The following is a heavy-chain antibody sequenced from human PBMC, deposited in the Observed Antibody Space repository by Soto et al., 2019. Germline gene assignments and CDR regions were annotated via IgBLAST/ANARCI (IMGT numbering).Heavy chain of an antibody. Sequence: ASVKVSCKASGGTFSSYAISWVRQAPGQGLEWMGGIIPIFGTANYAQKFQGRVTITADESTSTAYMELSSLRSEDTAVYYCARVVGATGDYYYYGMGVWGQGTTVTVSS. V-gene: IGHV1-69*13. D-gene: IGHD1-26*01. J-gene: IGHJ6*02. CDR3: ARVVGATGDYYYYGMGV. CDR2: IIPIFGTA. CDR1: GGTFSSYA.